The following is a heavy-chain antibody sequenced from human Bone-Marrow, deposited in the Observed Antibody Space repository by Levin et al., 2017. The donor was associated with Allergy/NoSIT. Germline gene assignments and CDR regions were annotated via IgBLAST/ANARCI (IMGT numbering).Heavy chain of an antibody. Sequence: RGESLKISCKASGYMFSSNWIAWVRQMPGKGLEWMGIIYPGDSETRYSPSFDGQVTFSADTSLETAYLQWSSLKVSDTAIYYCARLVDTWGVPNWIDAWGQGTLVTVSS. CDR3: ARLVDTWGVPNWIDA. D-gene: IGHD5-18*01. CDR2: IYPGDSET. V-gene: IGHV5-51*01. CDR1: GYMFSSNW. J-gene: IGHJ5*02.